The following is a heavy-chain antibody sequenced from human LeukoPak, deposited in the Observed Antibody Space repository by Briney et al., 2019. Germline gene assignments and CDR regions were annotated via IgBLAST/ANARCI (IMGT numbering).Heavy chain of an antibody. J-gene: IGHJ4*02. CDR1: GGSFSGYY. Sequence: SETLSLTCAVYGGSFSGYYWSWIRQPPGKGLEWIGEINHSGSTNYNPSLKSRVTISVDTSKNQFSLKLSSVTAADTAVYYCAREEVGYCSSTSCSILTYWGQGTLVTVSS. V-gene: IGHV4-34*01. CDR3: AREEVGYCSSTSCSILTY. CDR2: INHSGST. D-gene: IGHD2-2*01.